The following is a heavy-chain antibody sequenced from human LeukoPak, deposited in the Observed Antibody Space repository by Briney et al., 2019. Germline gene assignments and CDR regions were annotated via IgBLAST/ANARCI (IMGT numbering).Heavy chain of an antibody. D-gene: IGHD4-17*01. CDR2: INWNGGST. CDR3: ARDNDYGDYVGFWYFDL. J-gene: IGHJ2*01. CDR1: GFTFDDYG. Sequence: GGSLRLPCAASGFTFDDYGMSWVRQAPGKGLEWVSGINWNGGSTGYADSVKGRFTISRDNAKNSLYLQMNSLRAEDTALYYCARDNDYGDYVGFWYFDLWGRGTLVTVSS. V-gene: IGHV3-20*04.